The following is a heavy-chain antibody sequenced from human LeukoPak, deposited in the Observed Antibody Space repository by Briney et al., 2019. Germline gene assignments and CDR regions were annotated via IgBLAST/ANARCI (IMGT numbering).Heavy chain of an antibody. CDR1: GFSLNTSGMC. CDR3: ARFRGATGTTDS. CDR2: IDWDGDK. Sequence: SGPTLVKPTQTLRLTCAFSGFSLNTSGMCVSWIRHPPGKALEWLARIDWDGDKFYSTSLETRLTISKDTSRNQVVLTMTNMDPVDTATYFCARFRGATGTTDSWGQGTLVTVSS. J-gene: IGHJ4*02. D-gene: IGHD1-7*01. V-gene: IGHV2-70*17.